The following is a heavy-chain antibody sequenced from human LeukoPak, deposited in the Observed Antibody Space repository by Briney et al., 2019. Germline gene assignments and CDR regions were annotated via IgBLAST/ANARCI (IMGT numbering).Heavy chain of an antibody. CDR1: GFTFSSYS. CDR3: AKDSGSYYADY. D-gene: IGHD1-26*01. Sequence: AGSLRLSCAASGFTFSSYSMNWVRQAPGKGLEWVSSISSSSSYIYYADSVKGRFTISRDNAKNSLYLQMNSLRAGDTAVYYCAKDSGSYYADYWGQGTLVTVSS. V-gene: IGHV3-21*04. J-gene: IGHJ4*02. CDR2: ISSSSSYI.